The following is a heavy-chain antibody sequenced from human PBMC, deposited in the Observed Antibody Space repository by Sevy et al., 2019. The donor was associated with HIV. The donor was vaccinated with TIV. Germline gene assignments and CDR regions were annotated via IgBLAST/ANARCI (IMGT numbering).Heavy chain of an antibody. J-gene: IGHJ4*02. V-gene: IGHV3-11*06. CDR3: ARVRYNYGQKYFDY. Sequence: GGSLRLSCTAPGFSFSDYYMSWIRQAPGKGLEWISYISTSSGFTDYEDSVKGRFTISRDNAKNSLYLQMNSLRAEDTAVYFCARVRYNYGQKYFDYWGQGTLVTVSS. D-gene: IGHD5-18*01. CDR2: ISTSSGFT. CDR1: GFSFSDYY.